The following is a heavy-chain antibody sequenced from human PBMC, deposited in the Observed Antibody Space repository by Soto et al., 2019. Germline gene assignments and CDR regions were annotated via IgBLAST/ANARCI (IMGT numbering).Heavy chain of an antibody. V-gene: IGHV4-59*08. Sequence: SETLSLTCTVSGGSISNPYWSWIRQSPGKGLEWIGYIYSNGNTNYNPSLKSRLTISIDPSKNQFSLKLSSLSAADTAVYYCARHSPPFFYGSGPWDVWGQGTTVTVS. D-gene: IGHD3-10*01. CDR3: ARHSPPFFYGSGPWDV. CDR2: IYSNGNT. CDR1: GGSISNPY. J-gene: IGHJ6*02.